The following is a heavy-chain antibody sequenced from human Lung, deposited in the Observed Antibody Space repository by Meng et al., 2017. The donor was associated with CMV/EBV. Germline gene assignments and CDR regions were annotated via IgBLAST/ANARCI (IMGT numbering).Heavy chain of an antibody. J-gene: IGHJ5*02. CDR1: GLTFGDYA. V-gene: IGHV3-49*04. CDR3: TSLVIAILGGLWFDP. D-gene: IGHD2-21*01. Sequence: XCTASGLTFGDYAMSWVRQAPGKGLEWVGFIRSKAYGGTTEYAASVKGRFTISRDDSKSIAYLQMNSLKTEDTAVYYCTSLVIAILGGLWFDPWGHGTXVTVSS. CDR2: IRSKAYGGTT.